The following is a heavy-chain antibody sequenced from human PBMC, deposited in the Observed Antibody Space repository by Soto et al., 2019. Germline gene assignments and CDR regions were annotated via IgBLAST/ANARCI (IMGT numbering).Heavy chain of an antibody. D-gene: IGHD3-22*01. CDR2: VYYSGST. J-gene: IGHJ4*02. CDR3: ASSQGNYSDADAAFDY. CDR1: GGSITSGGYY. V-gene: IGHV4-31*03. Sequence: QVQLQESGPGLVKPSQTLSITCTVSGGSITSGGYYWSWIRQHPGKGLEWIGYVYYSGSTYYNPSLKSRVIISVETSKNQSSLKLSPVTAADTAVYYCASSQGNYSDADAAFDYWGQGTLVTVSS.